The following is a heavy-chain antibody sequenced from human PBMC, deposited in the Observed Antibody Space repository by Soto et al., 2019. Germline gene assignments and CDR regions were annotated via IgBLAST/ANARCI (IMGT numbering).Heavy chain of an antibody. Sequence: SETLSLTCTVSGGSITSSSYYWGWIRQPPGKGLEWIGGIYYSGRSYYNPSLKSRVTMSVDTSNNQFSLTLNSVTAADAAVYYCARQRTTVVTQAYFDHWGQGTLVTVSS. D-gene: IGHD4-17*01. J-gene: IGHJ4*02. CDR2: IYYSGRS. CDR3: ARQRTTVVTQAYFDH. V-gene: IGHV4-39*01. CDR1: GGSITSSSYY.